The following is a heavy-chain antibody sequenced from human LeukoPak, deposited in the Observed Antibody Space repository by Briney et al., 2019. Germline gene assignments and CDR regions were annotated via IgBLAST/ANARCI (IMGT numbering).Heavy chain of an antibody. V-gene: IGHV4-34*01. J-gene: IGHJ4*02. D-gene: IGHD2-15*01. CDR3: ARVQEYCSGGSCYSGYNY. CDR1: GGSFSGYY. CDR2: INHSGST. Sequence: QASETLSLTCAGYGGSFSGYYWSWIRQPPRKGLSWIGEINHSGSTNYNPSLKSRVTISVDTSKNQFSLKLSSVTAADTAVYYCARVQEYCSGGSCYSGYNYWGQGTLVTVSS.